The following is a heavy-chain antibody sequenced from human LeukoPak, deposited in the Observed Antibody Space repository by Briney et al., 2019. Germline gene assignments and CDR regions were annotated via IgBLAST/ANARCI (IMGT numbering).Heavy chain of an antibody. CDR1: GGSISSYY. Sequence: SETLSLTCTVSGGSISSYYWSWIRQPPGKGLEWIGYIYYSGSTNYNPSLKSRITISLDTSKNQFSLKLSSVTAADTAVYYCARGSHYYDSSGYSSDYWGQGTLVTVSS. D-gene: IGHD3-22*01. CDR3: ARGSHYYDSSGYSSDY. V-gene: IGHV4-59*01. CDR2: IYYSGST. J-gene: IGHJ4*02.